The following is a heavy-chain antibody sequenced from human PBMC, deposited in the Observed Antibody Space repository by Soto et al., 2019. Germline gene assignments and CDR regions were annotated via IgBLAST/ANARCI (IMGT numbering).Heavy chain of an antibody. D-gene: IGHD1-26*01. V-gene: IGHV1-69*13. Sequence: SVKVSCKASGGTFSSYAISWVRQAPGQGLEWMGGIIPIFGTANYAQKFQGRVTITADESTSTAYMELSSLRSEDTAVYYCARGGNNKIGYFDYWGQGTLVTVSS. CDR1: GGTFSSYA. J-gene: IGHJ4*02. CDR3: ARGGNNKIGYFDY. CDR2: IIPIFGTA.